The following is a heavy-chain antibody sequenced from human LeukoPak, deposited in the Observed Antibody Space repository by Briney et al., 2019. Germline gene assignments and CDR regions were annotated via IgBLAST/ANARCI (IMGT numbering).Heavy chain of an antibody. CDR1: GFTFSSYG. CDR3: AKAEYCTGARCYSAAFAY. Sequence: GGSLRLSCAASGFTFSSYGMHWVRQAPGKGLEWLAVISYDGSNKYYADSVKGRFTISRDNSKNTLYLQMNSLRAEDTAVYYCAKAEYCTGARCYSAAFAYWGQGTLVTVSS. J-gene: IGHJ4*02. D-gene: IGHD2-8*02. V-gene: IGHV3-30*18. CDR2: ISYDGSNK.